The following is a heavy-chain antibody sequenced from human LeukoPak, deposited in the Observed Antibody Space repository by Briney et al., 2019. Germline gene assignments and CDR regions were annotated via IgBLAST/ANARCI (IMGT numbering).Heavy chain of an antibody. D-gene: IGHD1-26*01. CDR1: GFTFSSHD. CDR3: AKDRSKGSYGDEFDF. CDR2: ISYDGGKK. J-gene: IGHJ4*02. V-gene: IGHV3-30*18. Sequence: GGALLLSSSASGFTFSSHDMHCVRHAPRGGLVRVAFISYDGGKKDYADSVKGRFTISRDNSRNTLYLQMNSLRAEDTAVYYCAKDRSKGSYGDEFDFWGQGTLVTVSS.